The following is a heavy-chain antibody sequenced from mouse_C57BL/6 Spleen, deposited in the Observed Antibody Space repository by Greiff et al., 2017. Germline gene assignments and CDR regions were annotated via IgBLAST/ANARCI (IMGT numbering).Heavy chain of an antibody. V-gene: IGHV5S21*01. D-gene: IGHD2-2*01. CDR1: GFTFSSYA. Sequence: EVNLVESGEGLVKPGGSLKLSCAASGFTFSSYAMSWVRQTPEKRLEWVAYISSGGDYIYYPDSVKGRFTISRDNAKNTLYLQMSSLKSEDTAMYYCARHEGYDAFAYWGQGTLVTVSA. CDR3: ARHEGYDAFAY. CDR2: ISSGGDYI. J-gene: IGHJ3*01.